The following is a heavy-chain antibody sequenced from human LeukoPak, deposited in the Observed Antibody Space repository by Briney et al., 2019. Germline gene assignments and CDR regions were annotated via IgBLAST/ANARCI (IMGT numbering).Heavy chain of an antibody. V-gene: IGHV1-69*05. J-gene: IGHJ5*02. Sequence: ASVKVSCKASVGTFISYAISWVRQAPGQGLEWMGRIIPIFGTANYAQKFQGRVTITTDESTSTAYMELSSLRSEDTAVYYCAVECGGDCYSGWFDPWGQGTLVTVSS. CDR3: AVECGGDCYSGWFDP. D-gene: IGHD2-21*02. CDR2: IIPIFGTA. CDR1: VGTFISYA.